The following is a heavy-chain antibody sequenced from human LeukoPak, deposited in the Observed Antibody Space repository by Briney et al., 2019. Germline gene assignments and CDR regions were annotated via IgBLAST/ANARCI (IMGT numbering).Heavy chain of an antibody. CDR3: ARGKGLDV. V-gene: IGHV3-7*01. J-gene: IGHJ6*02. CDR1: GFTSSSYW. CDR2: IKQDRSEK. Sequence: GGSLRLSCAASGFTSSSYWMSWVRQAPEKGLEWVANIKQDRSEKYYVDSVKGRFTISRDNAKNSLYLQMNSLRAEDTAVYYCARGKGLDVWGQGTTVTVSS.